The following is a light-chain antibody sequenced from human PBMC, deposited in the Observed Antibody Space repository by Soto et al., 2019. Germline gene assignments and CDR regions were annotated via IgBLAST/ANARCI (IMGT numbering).Light chain of an antibody. J-gene: IGKJ2*01. CDR3: QRYGGSPLYT. CDR2: GAS. CDR1: QSVSSSY. V-gene: IGKV3-20*01. Sequence: EIVLTQSPGTLSLSPGERATLSCRASQSVSSSYLGWYQQKPGQAPRLLIYGASSRATGIPDRFSGSGSGTDFTFTISRLEPEDFAVYYCQRYGGSPLYTFGQGTKLEIK.